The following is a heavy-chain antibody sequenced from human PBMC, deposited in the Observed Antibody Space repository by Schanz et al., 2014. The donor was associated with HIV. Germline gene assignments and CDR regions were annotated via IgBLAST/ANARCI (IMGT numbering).Heavy chain of an antibody. CDR3: TTQLHSTSEPEGSSPSLDY. Sequence: QLVESGGGLVQPGRSLRLSCAASGFTFDEYPMHWVRQAPGKGLEWVSGISWNNLNLAYADSVKGRFTISRDNAKNSLYLQMKSLRAEDTALYYCTTQLHSTSEPEGSSPSLDYWGQGTLVTVSS. D-gene: IGHD6-6*01. CDR1: GFTFDEYP. CDR2: ISWNNLNL. J-gene: IGHJ4*02. V-gene: IGHV3-9*01.